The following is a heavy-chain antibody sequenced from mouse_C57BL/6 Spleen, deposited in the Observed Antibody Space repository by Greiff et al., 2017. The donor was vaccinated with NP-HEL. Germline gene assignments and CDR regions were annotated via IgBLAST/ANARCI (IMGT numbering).Heavy chain of an antibody. CDR3: ARHYYSNYVDDY. V-gene: IGHV5-6*01. CDR1: GFTFSSYG. Sequence: EVQGVESGGDLVKPGGSLKLSCAASGFTFSSYGMSWVRQTPDKRLEWVATISSGGSYTYYPDSVKGRFTISRDNAKNTLYLQMSSLKSEDTAMYYCARHYYSNYVDDYWGQGTTLTVSS. CDR2: ISSGGSYT. J-gene: IGHJ2*01. D-gene: IGHD2-5*01.